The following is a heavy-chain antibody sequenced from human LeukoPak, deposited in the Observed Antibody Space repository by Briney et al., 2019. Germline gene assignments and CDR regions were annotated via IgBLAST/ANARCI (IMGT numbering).Heavy chain of an antibody. J-gene: IGHJ4*02. CDR1: GFTFSSYA. CDR2: TSGSGGST. Sequence: WGSLRLSCAASGFTFSSYAMSWVRQAPGKGLEWVSGTSGSGGSTYYAGSVKGRFTISRDNSKNTLYLQMNSLRVEDTAVYYCAKNGGSQCYSHLDSWGQGTLVTVSS. CDR3: AKNGGSQCYSHLDS. D-gene: IGHD2-15*01. V-gene: IGHV3-23*01.